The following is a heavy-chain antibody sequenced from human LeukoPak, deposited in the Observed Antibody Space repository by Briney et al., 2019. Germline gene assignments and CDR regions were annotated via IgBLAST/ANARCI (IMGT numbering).Heavy chain of an antibody. V-gene: IGHV3-30*18. CDR1: GFTFSSYG. Sequence: GGSLRLSCAASGFTFSSYGMHRVRQAPGKGLEWVAVISYDGSNKYYADSVKGRFTISRDNSKNTLYLQMNNLRAEDTAVYYCAKGSGYSSGWSFDYWGQGTLVTVSS. CDR2: ISYDGSNK. D-gene: IGHD6-19*01. CDR3: AKGSGYSSGWSFDY. J-gene: IGHJ4*02.